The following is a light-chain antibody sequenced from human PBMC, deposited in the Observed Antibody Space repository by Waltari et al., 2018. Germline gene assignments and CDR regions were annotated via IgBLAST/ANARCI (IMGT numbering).Light chain of an antibody. CDR2: LAS. CDR3: QYSHT. V-gene: IGKV1-39*01. J-gene: IGKJ2*01. CDR1: QNIGSS. Sequence: IQMTQSPSSLYASVGDRVTITCRAGQNIGSSLNWYQQKPGKAPKLLISLASNLQIAVPSRFSGSGFGTDFTLTINGLQPEDLATYYCQYSHTFGQGTRLEI.